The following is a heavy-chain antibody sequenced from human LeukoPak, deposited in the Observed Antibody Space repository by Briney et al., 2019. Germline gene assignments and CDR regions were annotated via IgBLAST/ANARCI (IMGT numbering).Heavy chain of an antibody. CDR3: ASFGSSWYGAFDI. D-gene: IGHD6-13*01. CDR2: IKEDGSEK. CDR1: GCTFSSYW. V-gene: IGHV3-7*02. J-gene: IGHJ3*02. Sequence: GGSLRLSCAASGCTFSSYWMSWVRQAPGKGLEWVANIKEDGSEKYYVDSVKGRFTISRDNAKNSLYLQMNSLGAEDTAVYYCASFGSSWYGAFDIWGQGTVVTVSS.